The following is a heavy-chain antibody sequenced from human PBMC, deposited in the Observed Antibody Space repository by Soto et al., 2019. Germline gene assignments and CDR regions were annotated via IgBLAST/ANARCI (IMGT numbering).Heavy chain of an antibody. J-gene: IGHJ5*02. CDR1: GGSISSGGYY. V-gene: IGHV4-31*03. Sequence: SETLSLTCTVSGGSISSGGYYWSWIRQHPGKGLEWIGYIYYSGSTYYNPSLKSRVTISVDTSKNQFSLKLSSVTAADTAVYYCARSRGYSYGRNENWFDPWGQGTLVTVSS. CDR3: ARSRGYSYGRNENWFDP. D-gene: IGHD5-18*01. CDR2: IYYSGST.